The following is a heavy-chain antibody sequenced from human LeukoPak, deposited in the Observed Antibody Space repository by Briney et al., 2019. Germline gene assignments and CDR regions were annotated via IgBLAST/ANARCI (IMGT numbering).Heavy chain of an antibody. Sequence: GGSLRLSCAASGFTFSSYGMHWVRQAPGKGLEWVAFIRYDGSNKYYADSVKGRFTISRDNSKNTLYLQMNSLRAEDTAVYYCARSNNYYDSSGYPNSWGQGTLVTVSS. V-gene: IGHV3-30*02. CDR1: GFTFSSYG. D-gene: IGHD3-22*01. CDR3: ARSNNYYDSSGYPNS. J-gene: IGHJ4*02. CDR2: IRYDGSNK.